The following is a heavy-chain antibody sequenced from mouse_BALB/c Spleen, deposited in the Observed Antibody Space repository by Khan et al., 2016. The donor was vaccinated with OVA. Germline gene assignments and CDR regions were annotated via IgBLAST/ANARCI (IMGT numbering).Heavy chain of an antibody. Sequence: QVQLQQSGAELMKPGASVKISCKATGYTFSSYGIEWVKQRPGHGLEWIGEILPGSGRNNYNEKFKGKSTFTADTSSNTAYMQLSNLTSDDSAVYYCASGNYYGSSSWFGYWGQGTLVTVSA. CDR2: ILPGSGRN. CDR1: GYTFSSYG. V-gene: IGHV1-9*01. J-gene: IGHJ3*01. D-gene: IGHD1-1*01. CDR3: ASGNYYGSSSWFGY.